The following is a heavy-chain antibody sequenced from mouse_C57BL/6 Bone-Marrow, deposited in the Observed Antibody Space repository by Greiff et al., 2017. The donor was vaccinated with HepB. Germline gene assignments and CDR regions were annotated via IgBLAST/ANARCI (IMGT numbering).Heavy chain of an antibody. Sequence: VQLQQPGAELVKPGASVKLSCKASGYTFTSYWMHWVKQRPGQGLEWIGMIHPNSGSTNYNEKFNSKATLTVDKSSSTAYMQLSSLTSEDSAVYYCARFGRWLLPLFDYWGQGTTLTVSS. V-gene: IGHV1-64*01. CDR1: GYTFTSYW. D-gene: IGHD2-3*01. CDR2: IHPNSGST. J-gene: IGHJ2*01. CDR3: ARFGRWLLPLFDY.